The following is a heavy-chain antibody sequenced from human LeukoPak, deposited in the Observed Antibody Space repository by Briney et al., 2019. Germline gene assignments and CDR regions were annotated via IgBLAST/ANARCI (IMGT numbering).Heavy chain of an antibody. CDR2: ISPNSGGT. D-gene: IGHD3-10*01. CDR1: GYTFTNYG. V-gene: IGHV1-2*02. CDR3: AREPSGSGGYDY. J-gene: IGHJ4*02. Sequence: ASVKVSCKTSGYTFTNYGISWVRQAPGQGLEWMARISPNSGGTNYVQKFQGRVTVTRDTSISTDYMEISGLTSDDTALYYCAREPSGSGGYDYWGQGTLVTVSS.